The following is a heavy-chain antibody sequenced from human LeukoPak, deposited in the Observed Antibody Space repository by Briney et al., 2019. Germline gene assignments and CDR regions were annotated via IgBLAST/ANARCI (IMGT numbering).Heavy chain of an antibody. Sequence: PSETLSLTCTVSGGSISSGGYYWSWIRQHPGKGLEWIGYIYYSGSTYYNPSLKSRVTISVDTPKNQFSLKLSSVTAADTAVYYCAGDTRDTAMVTGGWFDPWGQGTLVTVSS. D-gene: IGHD5-18*01. CDR3: AGDTRDTAMVTGGWFDP. V-gene: IGHV4-31*03. J-gene: IGHJ5*02. CDR1: GGSISSGGYY. CDR2: IYYSGST.